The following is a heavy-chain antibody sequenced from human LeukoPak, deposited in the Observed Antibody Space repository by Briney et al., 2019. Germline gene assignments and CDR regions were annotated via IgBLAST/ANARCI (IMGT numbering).Heavy chain of an antibody. D-gene: IGHD3-9*01. CDR3: ARAPYDILTGYFLFDS. J-gene: IGHJ4*02. Sequence: SSETLSLTCAVSGSAVSSDDHFWSWIRQPPGRGLEWIGYIYHRGSTAYNPSLRSRVTVSLDKSRNQFSLNLYSVTAADTAVYYCARAPYDILTGYFLFDSWGQGTLITVSS. CDR2: IYHRGST. V-gene: IGHV4-30-2*01. CDR1: GSAVSSDDHF.